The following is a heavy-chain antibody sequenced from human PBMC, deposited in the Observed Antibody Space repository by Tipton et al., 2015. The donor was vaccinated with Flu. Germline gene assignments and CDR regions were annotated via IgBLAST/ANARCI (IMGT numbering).Heavy chain of an antibody. D-gene: IGHD3-9*01. CDR1: GYTFTGYY. Sequence: QSGAEVRKPGASVKVSCKASGYTFTGYYMHWVRQAPGQGLEWMGWIIPNSGGTNYAQKCQGRVTMTRDTSISTAYMELSRLRSDETAVYYCARGYYDILTGSYHDAFYSWGQGTMVTVSS. J-gene: IGHJ3*02. V-gene: IGHV1-2*02. CDR2: IIPNSGGT. CDR3: ARGYYDILTGSYHDAFYS.